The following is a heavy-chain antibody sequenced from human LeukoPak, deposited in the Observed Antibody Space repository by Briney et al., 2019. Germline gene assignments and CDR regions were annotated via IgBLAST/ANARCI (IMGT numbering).Heavy chain of an antibody. V-gene: IGHV3-30-3*01. CDR2: ISYDGSNK. CDR1: GFTFSSYA. J-gene: IGHJ4*02. Sequence: PGGSLRLSCAASGFTFSSYAMHWVRQAPGKGLEWVAVISYDGSNKYYGDSVKGRFTISRDNAQNSLYLQMNSLRAEDTAIYYCVRDRGTYRPIDYWGQGTLVTVSS. CDR3: VRDRGTYRPIDY. D-gene: IGHD1-26*01.